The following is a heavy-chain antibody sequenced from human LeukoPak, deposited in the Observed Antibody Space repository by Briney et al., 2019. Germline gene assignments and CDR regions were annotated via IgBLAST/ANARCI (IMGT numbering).Heavy chain of an antibody. CDR2: ISGSGGGT. CDR3: AKRGVVIRVILVGFHKEAYYFDS. J-gene: IGHJ4*02. V-gene: IGHV3-23*01. D-gene: IGHD3-22*01. CDR1: GFTFSSYS. Sequence: PGGSLRLSCAASGFTFSSYSMNWVRHAPGKGLEWVAGISGSGGGTNYADSVKGRFTISRDNRKNTLYLQMNNLRAEDTAVYFCAKRGVVIRVILVGFHKEAYYFDSWGQGALVTVSS.